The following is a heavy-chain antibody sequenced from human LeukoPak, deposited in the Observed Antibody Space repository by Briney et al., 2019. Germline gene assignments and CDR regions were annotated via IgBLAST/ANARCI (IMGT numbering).Heavy chain of an antibody. J-gene: IGHJ4*02. D-gene: IGHD2-2*01. CDR3: ARQYCSSTSCFDY. Sequence: SETLSLTCTVSGGSISSSSYYWGWIRQPPGKGLEWIGSLYYSGSTYYNPSLKSRVTISVDSSKHQCSLKLSSVTAADTAVYYCARQYCSSTSCFDYWGQGTLVTVSS. CDR1: GGSISSSSYY. V-gene: IGHV4-39*01. CDR2: LYYSGST.